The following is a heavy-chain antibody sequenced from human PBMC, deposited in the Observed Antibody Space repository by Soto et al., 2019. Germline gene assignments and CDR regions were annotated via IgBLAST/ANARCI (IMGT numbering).Heavy chain of an antibody. CDR3: EDLFLPSFDY. CDR1: GDSISTYN. CDR2: IYYSGVT. Sequence: SETLSLTCTVSGDSISTYNWGWIRQPPGKGLEWIGCIYYSGVTNYNPSLKSRVTISVDTPKNQLSLKSEDTAMYYCTRFRFEDLFLPSFDYWGQGTLVTVSS. J-gene: IGHJ4*02. V-gene: IGHV4-59*03. D-gene: IGHD3-10*01.